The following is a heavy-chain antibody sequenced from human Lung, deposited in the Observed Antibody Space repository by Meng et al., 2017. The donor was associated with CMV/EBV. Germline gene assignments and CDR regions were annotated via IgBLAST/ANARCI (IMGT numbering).Heavy chain of an antibody. CDR3: VGSEEFYHFRSGWEWYYHYGMDV. CDR1: GDTFSKYV. J-gene: IGHJ6*02. CDR2: IIPMRAAT. V-gene: IGHV1-69*10. D-gene: IGHD3-3*01. Sequence: SVKVSXKAPGDTFSKYVTSWVRQAPGQGLEWMGGIIPMRAATNYAQRFQGRVTITADKSTATVYMESSSLRSEDTAVYYCVGSEEFYHFRSGWEWYYHYGMDVWGPGTTVTVSS.